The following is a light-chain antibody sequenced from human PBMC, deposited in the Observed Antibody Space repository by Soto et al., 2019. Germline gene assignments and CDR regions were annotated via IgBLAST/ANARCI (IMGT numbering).Light chain of an antibody. J-gene: IGLJ2*01. CDR1: NSNIGNNK. CDR2: SNN. V-gene: IGLV1-44*01. CDR3: AVWDDSLDGLV. Sequence: QSVLTQPPSASGTPGQRVTISCSGSNSNIGNNKVDWYQQLPGTAPKVLIYSNNQRPSGVPDRFSGSKSGTSASLAISGLKSEDEADYYCAVWDDSLDGLVFGGGTELTVL.